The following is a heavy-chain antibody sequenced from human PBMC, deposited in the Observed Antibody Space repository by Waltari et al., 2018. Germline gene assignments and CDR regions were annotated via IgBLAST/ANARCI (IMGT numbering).Heavy chain of an antibody. V-gene: IGHV1-8*01. Sequence: QVQLVQSGPEVKKPGASVKVSCKTSGYTFTSHDINWVRQAAGQGLEWMGWMKPSNGKTGYAQRFKGKLTVTRNTSISTAFMELNSLTSEDTAVYYCARDGALTTADYRWFDSWGQGTRVTVSS. CDR2: MKPSNGKT. J-gene: IGHJ5*01. D-gene: IGHD3-10*01. CDR1: GYTFTSHD. CDR3: ARDGALTTADYRWFDS.